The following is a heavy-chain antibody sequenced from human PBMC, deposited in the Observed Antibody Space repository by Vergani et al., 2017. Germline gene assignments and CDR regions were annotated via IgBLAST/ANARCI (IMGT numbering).Heavy chain of an antibody. Sequence: EVQLVESGGGLVKPGGSLRLSCAASGITFSSYSMNWVRQAPGKGLEWVASIISSSSYIYYADSVKGRITISRDNAKNALYLQMNSLRAEDTAVYYCARDSNSGYDSADYWGQGTLVTVSS. V-gene: IGHV3-21*01. CDR1: GITFSSYS. CDR2: IISSSSYI. J-gene: IGHJ4*02. D-gene: IGHD5-12*01. CDR3: ARDSNSGYDSADY.